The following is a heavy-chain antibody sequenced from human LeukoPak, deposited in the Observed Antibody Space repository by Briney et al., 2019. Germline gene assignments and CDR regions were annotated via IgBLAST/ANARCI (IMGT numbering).Heavy chain of an antibody. D-gene: IGHD6-13*01. V-gene: IGHV3-21*01. J-gene: IGHJ4*02. CDR3: ARALAAAADY. CDR2: ISSSSSYI. Sequence: GESLKISCAASGFTFSSYSMNWVRQAPGKGLEWVSSISSSSSYIYYADSVKGRFTISRDNAKNSLYLQMNSLRAEDAAVYYCARALAAAADYWGQGTLVTVSS. CDR1: GFTFSSYS.